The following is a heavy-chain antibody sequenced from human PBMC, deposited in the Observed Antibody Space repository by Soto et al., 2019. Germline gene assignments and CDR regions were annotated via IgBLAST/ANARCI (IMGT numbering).Heavy chain of an antibody. CDR1: GGSISSSSYY. Sequence: SETLSLTCTVSGGSISSSSYYWGWIRQPPGKGLEWIGSIYYSGSTYYNPSLKSRVAISVDTSKNQFSLKLISVTAADTAVYFCAILCPTIFGVVIQHRRFDYCVQGTLVTGSA. J-gene: IGHJ4*02. D-gene: IGHD3-3*01. V-gene: IGHV4-39*01. CDR3: AILCPTIFGVVIQHRRFDY. CDR2: IYYSGST.